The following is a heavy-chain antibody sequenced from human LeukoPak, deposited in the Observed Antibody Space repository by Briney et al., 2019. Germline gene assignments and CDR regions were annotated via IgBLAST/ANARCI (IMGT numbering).Heavy chain of an antibody. CDR2: ISSSSSYI. J-gene: IGHJ4*02. Sequence: GGSLRLSCAASGFTFSSYSMNWVRQAPGKGLEWVSSISSSSSYIYYADSVKGRFTISRDNAKNSLYLQMNSLRAEDTAVYYCARDPVMVRGAVWGQGTLVTVSS. CDR1: GFTFSSYS. CDR3: ARDPVMVRGAV. V-gene: IGHV3-21*01. D-gene: IGHD3-10*01.